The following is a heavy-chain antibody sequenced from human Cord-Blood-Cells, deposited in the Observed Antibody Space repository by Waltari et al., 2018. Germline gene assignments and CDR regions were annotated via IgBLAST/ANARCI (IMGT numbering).Heavy chain of an antibody. V-gene: IGHV4-34*01. Sequence: QVQLQQWGAGLLKPSETLSLTCAVYGGSFSGYYWSWIRQPPGKGLEWIGEINHSGSTNYNPSLEGRVTISVDTSKNQFSLKLSSVTAADTAVYYCARGHVPADFWSGYYYYYYYYGMDVWGQGTTVTVSS. CDR2: INHSGST. D-gene: IGHD3-3*01. CDR3: ARGHVPADFWSGYYYYYYYYGMDV. J-gene: IGHJ6*02. CDR1: GGSFSGYY.